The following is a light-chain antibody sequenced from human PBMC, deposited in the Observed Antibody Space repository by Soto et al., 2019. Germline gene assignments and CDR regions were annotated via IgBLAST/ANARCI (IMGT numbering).Light chain of an antibody. CDR1: QSVSVY. V-gene: IGKV3-20*01. Sequence: IVWTHSPATLSVSPLDRATLSVMSSQSVSVYLAWYQQKPAQAPRLLIYGASSRATVIPHRFSGSGSGTDFTLTISRLEPEDFAVYYCQQYGSSPSWTFGQGTKVDIK. CDR3: QQYGSSPSWT. J-gene: IGKJ1*01. CDR2: GAS.